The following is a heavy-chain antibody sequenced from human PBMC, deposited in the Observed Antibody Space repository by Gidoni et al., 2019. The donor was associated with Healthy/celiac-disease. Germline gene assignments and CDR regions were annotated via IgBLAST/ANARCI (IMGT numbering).Heavy chain of an antibody. CDR1: GFTFSDYY. V-gene: IGHV3-11*01. D-gene: IGHD6-13*01. CDR2: ISSSGSTI. J-gene: IGHJ5*02. CDR3: ARGAIAAAWENWFDP. Sequence: QVQLVESGGGLVKPGGSLRLSCAASGFTFSDYYMSWIRPATGKGLEWVSYISSSGSTIYSADSVKGRFTISRDNAKNSLYLQMNSLRAEDTAVYYCARGAIAAAWENWFDPWGQGTLVTVSS.